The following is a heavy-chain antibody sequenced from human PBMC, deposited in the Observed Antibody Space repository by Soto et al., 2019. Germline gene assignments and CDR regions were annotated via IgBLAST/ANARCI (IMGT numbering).Heavy chain of an antibody. CDR3: AKGYYSSSPHYGMDV. Sequence: SGGSLRLSCAASGFTFSSYAMSWVRQAPGKGLEWVSAISGSGGSTYYADSVKGRFTISRDNSKNTLYLQMNSLRAEDTAVYYCAKGYYSSSPHYGMDVWGQGTTVTVSS. J-gene: IGHJ6*02. D-gene: IGHD1-26*01. CDR2: ISGSGGST. V-gene: IGHV3-23*01. CDR1: GFTFSSYA.